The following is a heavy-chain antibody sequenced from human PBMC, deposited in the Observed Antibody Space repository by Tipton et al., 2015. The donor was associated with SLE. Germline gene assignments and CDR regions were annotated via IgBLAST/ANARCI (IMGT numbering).Heavy chain of an antibody. CDR3: TRVPRYNWNYIAD. V-gene: IGHV4-4*02. D-gene: IGHD1-7*01. CDR2: IYHSESP. J-gene: IGHJ4*02. Sequence: PGLVKPSGTLSLTCAVSGGSIISSSWWSWVRQPPGKGLEWIGDIYHSESPNYNPSRKSRVTISIDKSKNQFSLKLTSVHAADTAVYHCTRVPRYNWNYIADWGQGTLVSVSS. CDR1: GGSIISSSW.